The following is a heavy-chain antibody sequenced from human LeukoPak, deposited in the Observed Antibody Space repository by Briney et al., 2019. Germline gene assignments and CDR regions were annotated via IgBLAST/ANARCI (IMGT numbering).Heavy chain of an antibody. D-gene: IGHD5-24*01. V-gene: IGHV3-48*03. Sequence: GGSLRLSCAASRFTFSSYEMNWFRQAPGKGLEWVSYISSSGSTIYYADSVKGRFTISRDNAKNSLYLQMNSLRAEDTAVYYCARDGGMATMNWGQGTLVTVSS. CDR3: ARDGGMATMN. CDR1: RFTFSSYE. CDR2: ISSSGSTI. J-gene: IGHJ4*02.